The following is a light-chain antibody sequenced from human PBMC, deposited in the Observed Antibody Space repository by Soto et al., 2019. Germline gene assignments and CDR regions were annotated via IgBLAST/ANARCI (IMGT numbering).Light chain of an antibody. CDR1: SSDVGSYNL. V-gene: IGLV2-23*01. Sequence: QSVLTQPASVSGSPGQSITISCTGTSSDVGSYNLVSWYQQHPGKAPKLMIYEGSKRPSGVSNRFSGSKSGNTASLTISGLQAEDEADYYCCSYAGPSVVFGGGTKVTVL. CDR2: EGS. J-gene: IGLJ2*01. CDR3: CSYAGPSVV.